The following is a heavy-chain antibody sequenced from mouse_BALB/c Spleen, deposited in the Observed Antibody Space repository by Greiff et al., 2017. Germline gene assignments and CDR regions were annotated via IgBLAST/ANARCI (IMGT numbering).Heavy chain of an antibody. CDR2: IWSGGST. J-gene: IGHJ4*01. CDR3: AYYGNLYAMDY. Sequence: QVQLKESGPGLVAPSQSLSITCTVSGFSLTSYGVHWVRQSPGKGLEWLGVIWSGGSTDYNAAFISRLSISKDNSKSQVFFKMNSLQADDTAIYYCAYYGNLYAMDYWGQGTSVTVSS. D-gene: IGHD2-1*01. V-gene: IGHV2-4-1*01. CDR1: GFSLTSYG.